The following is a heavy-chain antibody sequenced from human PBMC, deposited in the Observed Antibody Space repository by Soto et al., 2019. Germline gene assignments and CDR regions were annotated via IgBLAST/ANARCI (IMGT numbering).Heavy chain of an antibody. CDR1: GGTFSSYA. D-gene: IGHD4-4*01. CDR3: PRGPMTTVTPDYYYGMDV. V-gene: IGHV1-69*01. CDR2: IIPIFGTA. J-gene: IGHJ6*02. Sequence: QVQLVQSGAEVKKPGSSVKVSCKASGGTFSSYAISWVRQAPGQGLEWMGGIIPIFGTANYAQKFQGRVTITADESTSTAYMELSSLRSEDTAVYYCPRGPMTTVTPDYYYGMDVWGQGTTVTVSS.